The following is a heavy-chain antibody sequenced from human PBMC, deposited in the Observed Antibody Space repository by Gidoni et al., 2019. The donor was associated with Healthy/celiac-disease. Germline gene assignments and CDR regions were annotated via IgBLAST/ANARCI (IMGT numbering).Heavy chain of an antibody. CDR1: GYSFTSYW. V-gene: IGHV5-51*01. CDR2: IYPGAPDT. CDR3: ARHSSTSWFLGYYGMDV. D-gene: IGHD2-2*01. Sequence: EVQLVQSGAEVKKPGESLKISCKGSGYSFTSYWIGRVRQMPGKGLEWMGIIYPGAPDTRYSPSFQGQVTIAADKSISTAYLQWSSLKASDTAMYYCARHSSTSWFLGYYGMDVWGQGTTVTVSS. J-gene: IGHJ6*02.